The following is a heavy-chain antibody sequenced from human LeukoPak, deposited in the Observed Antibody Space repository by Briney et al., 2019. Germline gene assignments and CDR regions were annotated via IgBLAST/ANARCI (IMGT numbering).Heavy chain of an antibody. CDR2: IYHSGTT. D-gene: IGHD2-15*01. CDR3: AQKAPYSPGYSQD. CDR1: GGSITSYY. Sequence: PSETLSLTCTVSGGSITSYYWTWIRQPPGKGLEWIGYIYHSGTTNYNPSLKSRVTISADTSKDQFSLKLSSVTAADTAVYYCAQKAPYSPGYSQDWGQGTLVTVSS. J-gene: IGHJ1*01. V-gene: IGHV4-59*01.